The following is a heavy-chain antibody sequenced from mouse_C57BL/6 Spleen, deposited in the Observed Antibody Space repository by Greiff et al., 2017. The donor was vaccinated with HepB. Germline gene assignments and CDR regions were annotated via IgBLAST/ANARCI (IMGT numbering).Heavy chain of an antibody. CDR1: GFTFSSYG. CDR2: ISSGGSYT. Sequence: EVKVEESGGDLVKPGGSLKLSCAASGFTFSSYGMSWVRQTPDKRLEWVATISSGGSYTYYPDSVKGRCTISRENAKNTLYLQMSSLKSEDRAMNEGEREGEEDGFAYWGQGTLVTVSA. V-gene: IGHV5-6*02. CDR3: EREGEEDGFAY. J-gene: IGHJ3*01.